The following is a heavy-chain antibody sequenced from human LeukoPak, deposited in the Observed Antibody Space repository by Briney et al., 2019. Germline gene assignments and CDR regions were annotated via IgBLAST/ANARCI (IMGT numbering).Heavy chain of an antibody. D-gene: IGHD3-10*01. CDR2: INPSGGST. Sequence: ASVEVSCKASGYTFTSYYMHWVRQAPGQGLEWMGIINPSGGSTSYAQKFQGRVTMTRDMSTSTVYMELSSLRSEDTAVYYCARVKGSGSYFQYYFDYWGQGTLVTVSS. CDR3: ARVKGSGSYFQYYFDY. CDR1: GYTFTSYY. V-gene: IGHV1-46*01. J-gene: IGHJ4*02.